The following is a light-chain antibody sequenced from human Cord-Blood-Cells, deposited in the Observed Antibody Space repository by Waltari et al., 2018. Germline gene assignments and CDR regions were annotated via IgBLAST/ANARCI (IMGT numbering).Light chain of an antibody. J-gene: IGLJ3*02. V-gene: IGLV2-23*01. CDR3: CSYAGSSTLV. CDR2: EGS. CDR1: SRDVRSYNL. Sequence: QSALNQPASVSGSPGQSITLSCPGTSRDVRSYNLFSWYQQHPGKAPKLMIYEGSTRPSGVSNRFSGSKSGNTASLTISGLQAEDEADYYCCSYAGSSTLVFGGGTKLTVL.